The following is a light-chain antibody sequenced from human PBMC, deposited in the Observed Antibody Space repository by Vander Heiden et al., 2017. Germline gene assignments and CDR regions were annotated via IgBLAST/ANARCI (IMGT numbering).Light chain of an antibody. Sequence: QPALTQPASPSRSPGQSLTISCTGTSSDIGGYNYVSWYQQHSGKAPKLIISDVNNRPSGVSSRFAGSKSGNAASLTISGLQAEDEADYYCSSYTRSSTLVFGGGTKLTVL. J-gene: IGLJ2*01. V-gene: IGLV2-14*01. CDR3: SSYTRSSTLV. CDR2: DVN. CDR1: SSDIGGYNY.